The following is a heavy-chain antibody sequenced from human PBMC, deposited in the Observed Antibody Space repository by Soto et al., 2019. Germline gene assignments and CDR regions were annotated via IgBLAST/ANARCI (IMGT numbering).Heavy chain of an antibody. J-gene: IGHJ5*02. V-gene: IGHV4-31*03. CDR2: IYYSGST. CDR1: GGSISSGGYY. D-gene: IGHD4-4*01. CDR3: ARAGTVTTPYRWFDP. Sequence: SETLSLTCTVSGGSISSGGYYWSWIRQHPGKGLEWIGYIYYSGSTYYNPSLKSRVTISVDTSKNQFSLKLSSVTAADTAVYYCARAGTVTTPYRWFDPWGQGTLVTVSS.